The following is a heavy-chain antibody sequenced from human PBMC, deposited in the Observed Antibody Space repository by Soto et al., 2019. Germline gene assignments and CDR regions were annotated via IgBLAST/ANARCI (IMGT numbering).Heavy chain of an antibody. CDR2: ISAYNGNT. CDR3: ARAKSGITIFGVVPDYYGMDV. CDR1: GYTFTSYG. J-gene: IGHJ6*02. V-gene: IGHV1-18*04. D-gene: IGHD3-3*01. Sequence: ASVKVSCKASGYTFTSYGISWVRQAPGQGLEWMGWISAYNGNTNYAQKLQGRVTMTTDTSTSTAYMELRSLRSDDTAVYYCARAKSGITIFGVVPDYYGMDVWGQGATVTVSS.